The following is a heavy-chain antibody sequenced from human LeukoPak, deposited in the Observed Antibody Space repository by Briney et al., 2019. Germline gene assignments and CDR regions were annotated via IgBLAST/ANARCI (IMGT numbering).Heavy chain of an antibody. CDR1: GGSISSYY. Sequence: SETLSLTCTVSGGSISSYYWSWIRQPPGKGLEWIGYVYYSGTTNYNPSLKSRVTISVDTSKNQFSLKLSSVTAADTAVYYCARGVYIAAAQYGYWGQGTLVTVSS. J-gene: IGHJ4*02. CDR3: ARGVYIAAAQYGY. CDR2: VYYSGTT. D-gene: IGHD6-13*01. V-gene: IGHV4-59*01.